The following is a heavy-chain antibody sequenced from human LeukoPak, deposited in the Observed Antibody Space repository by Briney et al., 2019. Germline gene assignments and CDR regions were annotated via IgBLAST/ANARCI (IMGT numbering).Heavy chain of an antibody. Sequence: GGSLRLSCAASGFTFSSYEMNWVRETPGRGLEWVSTISGSGGSTYYADSVKGRFTLSRDNSKNTLYLQMNSLRAEDTAVYYCAKDQWWFGESDAFDIWGQGTMVTVSS. J-gene: IGHJ3*02. CDR3: AKDQWWFGESDAFDI. V-gene: IGHV3-23*01. D-gene: IGHD3-10*01. CDR1: GFTFSSYE. CDR2: ISGSGGST.